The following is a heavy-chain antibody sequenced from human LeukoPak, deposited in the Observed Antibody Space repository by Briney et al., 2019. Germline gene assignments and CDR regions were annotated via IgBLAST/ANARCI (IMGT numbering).Heavy chain of an antibody. CDR3: ARVKGYSYGLYYFDY. CDR2: VYYSGST. D-gene: IGHD5-18*01. J-gene: IGHJ4*02. V-gene: IGHV4-59*01. CDR1: GGSISTYY. Sequence: PSETLSLTCTVSGGSISTYYWSWIRQPPGKGLEWIGYVYYSGSTNYNPSLKSRVTISVDTSKNQFSLKLSSVTAADTAVYYCARVKGYSYGLYYFDYWGQGTLVTVSS.